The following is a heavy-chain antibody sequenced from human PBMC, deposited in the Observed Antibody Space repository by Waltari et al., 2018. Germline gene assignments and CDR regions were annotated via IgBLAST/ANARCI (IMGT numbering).Heavy chain of an antibody. V-gene: IGHV4-59*01. Sequence: QVQLQESGPGLVKPSETLSLTCTVSGGSISSYYWSWIRQPPGKGLDWIGYIYYSGSTNYNPSLKSRVTISVDTSKNQFSLKLSSVTAADTAVYYCATTNCSGGSCYPEGAFDIWGQGTMVTVSS. CDR2: IYYSGST. CDR3: ATTNCSGGSCYPEGAFDI. D-gene: IGHD2-15*01. CDR1: GGSISSYY. J-gene: IGHJ3*02.